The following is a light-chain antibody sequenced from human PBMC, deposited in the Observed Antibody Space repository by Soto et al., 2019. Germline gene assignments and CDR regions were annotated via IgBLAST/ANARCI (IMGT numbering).Light chain of an antibody. CDR2: WAS. V-gene: IGKV4-1*01. Sequence: DIVMTQSPDSLSVSLGERATINCRTSQSVFYSPTNKTNLAWYQQKPGQPPKLLIYWASTRQSGVPDRFSGSGSATDFTLTISSLQAEDVAVYYCQQYYSSPPWTFGQGTKVDIK. CDR1: QSVFYSPTNKTN. J-gene: IGKJ1*01. CDR3: QQYYSSPPWT.